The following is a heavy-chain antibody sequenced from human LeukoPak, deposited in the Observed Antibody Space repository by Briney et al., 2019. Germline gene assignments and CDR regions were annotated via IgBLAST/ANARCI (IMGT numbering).Heavy chain of an antibody. D-gene: IGHD3-10*01. V-gene: IGHV4-59*08. J-gene: IGHJ4*02. CDR1: GGSISSYY. CDR3: ARNAGRITKPAPSPYYFDY. Sequence: SETLSLTCTVSGGSISSYYWSWIRQPPGKGLEWIGYIYYSGSTNYNPSLKSRVTISVDTSKNQFSLKLSSVTAADTAVYYCARNAGRITKPAPSPYYFDYWGQGTLVTVSS. CDR2: IYYSGST.